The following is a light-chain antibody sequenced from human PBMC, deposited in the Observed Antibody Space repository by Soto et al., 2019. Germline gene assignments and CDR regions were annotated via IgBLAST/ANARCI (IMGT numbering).Light chain of an antibody. CDR2: ATS. Sequence: IQMTQSPSSVSASVGDRVTMTCRASQGVGGWLAWYQQKPGKVPKLLIYATSSLHSGVPSRFSGSGSGTDFTLTISSLQPEDFATYYCQQSYSTPYTFGQGTKLEIK. J-gene: IGKJ2*01. CDR3: QQSYSTPYT. V-gene: IGKV1-12*01. CDR1: QGVGGW.